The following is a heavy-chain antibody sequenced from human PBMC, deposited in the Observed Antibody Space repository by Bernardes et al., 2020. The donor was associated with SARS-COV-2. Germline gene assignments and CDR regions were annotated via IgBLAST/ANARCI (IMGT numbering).Heavy chain of an antibody. CDR3: ARGPIVSSSWSGSYYYYGMDV. J-gene: IGHJ6*02. CDR2: INAGNGNT. D-gene: IGHD6-13*01. V-gene: IGHV1-3*01. Sequence: ASVKVSCKASGYTFTSYAMHWVRQAPGQRLEWMGWINAGNGNTKYSQKFQGRVTITRDTSASTAYMELSSLRSEDTAVYYCARGPIVSSSWSGSYYYYGMDVWGQGTTVTVSS. CDR1: GYTFTSYA.